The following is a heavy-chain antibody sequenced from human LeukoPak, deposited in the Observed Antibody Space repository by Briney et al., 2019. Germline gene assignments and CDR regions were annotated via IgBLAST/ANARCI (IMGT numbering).Heavy chain of an antibody. V-gene: IGHV3-23*01. J-gene: IGHJ3*01. Sequence: PGGSLRLSCAASGLTFSNFAMTWVRQGPGKVLEWVSSIIGSGDRTYYAGSVKGRFTTSRDNSENTLFLQMNSLRAEDTAIYYCAQDPNGDYIGAFDFWGQGTVVTVSS. CDR2: IIGSGDRT. CDR3: AQDPNGDYIGAFDF. CDR1: GLTFSNFA. D-gene: IGHD2-8*01.